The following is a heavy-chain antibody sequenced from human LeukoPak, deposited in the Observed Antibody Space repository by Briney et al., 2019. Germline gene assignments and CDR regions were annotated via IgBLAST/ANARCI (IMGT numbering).Heavy chain of an antibody. CDR3: ARVVPDGFSDY. V-gene: IGHV4-59*01. D-gene: IGHD2-15*01. CDR1: GGSISGYF. CDR2: IYYGGST. Sequence: SETLSLTCTVSGGSISGYFWSWIRQPPGKGLEWIGYIYYGGSTNYNPSLKSRVTISVDMSKNHFSLRLNSVTAADTAVYYCARVVPDGFSDYWGQGALATVSS. J-gene: IGHJ4*02.